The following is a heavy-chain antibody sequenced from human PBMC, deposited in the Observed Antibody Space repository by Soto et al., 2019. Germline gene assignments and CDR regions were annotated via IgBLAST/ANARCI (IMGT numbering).Heavy chain of an antibody. CDR3: ARDLTISSTDGPLAP. V-gene: IGHV4-59*01. J-gene: IGHJ5*02. D-gene: IGHD1-1*01. CDR2: IHYTGST. Sequence: LSLTFTVSGXSMRRYYWTWIRQPPGKGLEWIGNIHYTGSTNYNPSLKSRVTILLGTSTSQFSLKVSSVTAADTAVYYCARDLTISSTDGPLAPWGHGTLVTVSS. CDR1: GXSMRRYY.